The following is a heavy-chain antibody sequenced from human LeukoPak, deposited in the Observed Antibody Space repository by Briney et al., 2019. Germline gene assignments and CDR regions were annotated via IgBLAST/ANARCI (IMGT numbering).Heavy chain of an antibody. D-gene: IGHD2-15*01. V-gene: IGHV3-48*03. CDR3: ARGRGGYCSGGSCYVWFDP. J-gene: IGHJ5*02. CDR2: ISSSGSTI. Sequence: PGGSLRLSCAASGFTFSSYEMNWVRQAPGKGLEWVSYISSSGSTIYYADSVKGRFTISRDNAKNSLYLQINSLRAEDTAVYYCARGRGGYCSGGSCYVWFDPWGQGTLVTVSS. CDR1: GFTFSSYE.